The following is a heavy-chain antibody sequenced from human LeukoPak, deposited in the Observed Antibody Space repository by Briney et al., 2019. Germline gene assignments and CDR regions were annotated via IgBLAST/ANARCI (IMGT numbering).Heavy chain of an antibody. CDR1: GFPFSIYG. D-gene: IGHD2-15*01. CDR2: ISPGGGPT. J-gene: IGHJ4*02. Sequence: GGSLRLSCAGSGFPFSIYGMNWVRQAPGKGLEWVSGISPGGGPTYYADSVKGRFTISRNNPKNTVYVQVNSLRTEDTAVYYCARFGRYCSGDSCYVEPTDYWGQGTLVTVSS. V-gene: IGHV3-23*01. CDR3: ARFGRYCSGDSCYVEPTDY.